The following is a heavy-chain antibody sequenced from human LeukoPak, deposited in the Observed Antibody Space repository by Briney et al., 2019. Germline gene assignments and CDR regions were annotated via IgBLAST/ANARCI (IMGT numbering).Heavy chain of an antibody. D-gene: IGHD1-26*01. CDR2: ISGYGDTT. Sequence: GGSLRLSRAASGFTFSSFWMHWVRQAPGKGLEWVSLISGYGDTTYYGDSVKGRFTVSRDNTRNSLYLQMNSLRTEDIALYYCAKDGYPEVGIDYWGQGTLVTVSS. CDR1: GFTFSSFW. J-gene: IGHJ4*02. CDR3: AKDGYPEVGIDY. V-gene: IGHV3-43*02.